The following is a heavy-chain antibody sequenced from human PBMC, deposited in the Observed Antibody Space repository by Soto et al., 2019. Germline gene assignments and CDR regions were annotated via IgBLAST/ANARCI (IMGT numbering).Heavy chain of an antibody. CDR2: INAGNGNT. Sequence: QVPLVQSGAEVKKPGASVKVSCKASGYTFTSYAMHWVRQAPGQRLEWMGWINAGNGNTKYSQKFQGRVTITRDTSASTAYMELSSLRSEDTAVYYCARVPYSSSSDKNWFDPWGQGTLVTVSS. V-gene: IGHV1-3*01. CDR1: GYTFTSYA. CDR3: ARVPYSSSSDKNWFDP. J-gene: IGHJ5*02. D-gene: IGHD6-6*01.